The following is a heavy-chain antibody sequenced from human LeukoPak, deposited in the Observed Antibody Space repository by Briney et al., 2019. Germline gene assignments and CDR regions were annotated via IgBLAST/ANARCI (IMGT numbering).Heavy chain of an antibody. CDR2: INHSGST. CDR1: GGSFSGYY. D-gene: IGHD2-2*01. J-gene: IGHJ6*03. V-gene: IGHV4-34*01. Sequence: SETLSLTCAVYGGSFSGYYWSWIRQPPGKGLEWIGEINHSGSTNYNPSLKSRVTISVDMSKNQFSLKLSSVTAADTAVYYCARESPYCSSTSCYRHYYYYYYMDVWGKGTTVTVSS. CDR3: ARESPYCSSTSCYRHYYYYYYMDV.